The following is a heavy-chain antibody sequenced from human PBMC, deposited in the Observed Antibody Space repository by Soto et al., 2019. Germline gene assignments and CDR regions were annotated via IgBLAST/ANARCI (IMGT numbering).Heavy chain of an antibody. D-gene: IGHD3-3*01. CDR3: VRGSFGYYGP. J-gene: IGHJ5*02. V-gene: IGHV3-49*04. Sequence: GGSLRLSCTTSGFSFGDYAMTWVRQAPGKGLEWVGFIRNPGYGGTTEYATSVKGRFIISRDDSMSSAYLQLNSLKVDDSAVYYCVRGSFGYYGPWGQGALVTVSS. CDR1: GFSFGDYA. CDR2: IRNPGYGGTT.